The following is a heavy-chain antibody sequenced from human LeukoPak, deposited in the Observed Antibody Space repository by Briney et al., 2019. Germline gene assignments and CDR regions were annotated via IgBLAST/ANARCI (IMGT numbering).Heavy chain of an antibody. D-gene: IGHD6-13*01. Sequence: GASVKVSCKASGYTFTGYYIHWVRQAPGQGLEWMGRINPNSGGTNYAEKFRGRVTITRDTSISTAYMELSRLRSDDTAVYYCARDSRGYDAFDIWGQGTMVTVSS. V-gene: IGHV1-2*06. CDR3: ARDSRGYDAFDI. J-gene: IGHJ3*02. CDR2: INPNSGGT. CDR1: GYTFTGYY.